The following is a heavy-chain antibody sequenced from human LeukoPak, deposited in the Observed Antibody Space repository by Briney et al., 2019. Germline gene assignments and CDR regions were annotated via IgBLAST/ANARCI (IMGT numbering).Heavy chain of an antibody. D-gene: IGHD3-10*02. CDR2: ISYDGSNE. V-gene: IGHV3-30*18. Sequence: GGSPRLSCAASGFTFRTYGMNWVRQAPGKGLEWVAIISYDGSNEDYADSVKGRFTISRDNSKNTLYLQMNSLRAEDSAVYYCAKSRVRGVYYFDYWGQGTLVTVSS. J-gene: IGHJ4*02. CDR3: AKSRVRGVYYFDY. CDR1: GFTFRTYG.